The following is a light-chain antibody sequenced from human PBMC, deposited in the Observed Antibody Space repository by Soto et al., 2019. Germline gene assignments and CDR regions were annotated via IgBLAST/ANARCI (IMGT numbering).Light chain of an antibody. J-gene: IGLJ1*01. CDR3: AACDDSLNGRV. Sequence: QSALTQPPSASGSPGQSVTISCTGSSSDVGTYNYVSWYQQHPGKPPKLMIYEVSERPSGVPDRFSGSKSGNTASLTVSGLQAEDEADYYCAACDDSLNGRVFGTGTKLTVL. CDR1: SSDVGTYNY. CDR2: EVS. V-gene: IGLV2-8*01.